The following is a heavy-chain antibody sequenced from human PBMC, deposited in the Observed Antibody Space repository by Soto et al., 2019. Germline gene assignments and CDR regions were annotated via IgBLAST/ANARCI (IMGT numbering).Heavy chain of an antibody. V-gene: IGHV4-34*01. D-gene: IGHD3-10*01. CDR2: INHSGST. Sequence: QVQLQQWGAGLLKPSETLSLTCAVYGGSFSGYYWSWIRQPPGKGLEWIGEINHSGSTNYNPSLKSRVTISVDTSKNQFSLKLSSVTAADTAVYYCARVRITMVRGPYGMDVWGQGPTVTVSS. CDR3: ARVRITMVRGPYGMDV. J-gene: IGHJ6*02. CDR1: GGSFSGYY.